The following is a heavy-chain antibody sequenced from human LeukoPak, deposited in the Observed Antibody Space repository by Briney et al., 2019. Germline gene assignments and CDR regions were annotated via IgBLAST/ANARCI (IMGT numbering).Heavy chain of an antibody. CDR2: IIPIFGTA. J-gene: IGHJ4*02. Sequence: SVKVSCKASGGTFSSYAISWVRQAPGQGLEWMGGIIPIFGTANYAQKFQGRVTITADKSTSTAYMELSSLRSEDTAVYYCARDKENYYDSSGYLNYWGQGTLVTVSS. D-gene: IGHD3-22*01. V-gene: IGHV1-69*06. CDR1: GGTFSSYA. CDR3: ARDKENYYDSSGYLNY.